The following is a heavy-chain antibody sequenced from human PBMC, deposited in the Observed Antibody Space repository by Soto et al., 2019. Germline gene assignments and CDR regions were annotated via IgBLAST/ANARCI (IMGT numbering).Heavy chain of an antibody. J-gene: IGHJ4*02. CDR2: MNPNSGIT. Sequence: QVQLVQSGAEVKKPGASVKVSCKASGYTFTSYDFNWVRQATGHGLEWMGWMNPNSGITGYAQKFQGRVTMTRNTSISTAYMELRSLRSEDAAVYYCAIGHLWAHEWGQGTLVTVSS. V-gene: IGHV1-8*01. D-gene: IGHD7-27*01. CDR3: AIGHLWAHE. CDR1: GYTFTSYD.